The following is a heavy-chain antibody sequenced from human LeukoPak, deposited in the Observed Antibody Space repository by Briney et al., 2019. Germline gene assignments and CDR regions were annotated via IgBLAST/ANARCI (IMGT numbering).Heavy chain of an antibody. J-gene: IGHJ3*02. CDR2: INPNSGGT. D-gene: IGHD3-22*01. CDR3: ARLKERNYYDSSGYKAFDI. CDR1: GYTFTGYY. Sequence: ASVKVSCKASGYTFTGYYMHWVRQAPGQGLEWMGWINPNSGGTNYAQKFQGRVTMTRDTSISTAYMELSRLRSDDAAVYYCARLKERNYYDSSGYKAFDIWGQGTMVTVSS. V-gene: IGHV1-2*02.